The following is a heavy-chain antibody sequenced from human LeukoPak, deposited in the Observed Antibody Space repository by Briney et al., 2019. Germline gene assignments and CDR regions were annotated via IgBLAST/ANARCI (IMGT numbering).Heavy chain of an antibody. CDR3: VRGASHLAY. CDR2: ISRSGAYA. J-gene: IGHJ4*02. Sequence: GGSLGLSCAASGFTFQNFDMSWVRQAPGKGLEWVSSISRSGAYAYYADSVKGRFTISRDNSNSTLFLQMNSLRGDDTAVYYCVRGASHLAYWGQGTLVTVSS. CDR1: GFTFQNFD. V-gene: IGHV3-23*01.